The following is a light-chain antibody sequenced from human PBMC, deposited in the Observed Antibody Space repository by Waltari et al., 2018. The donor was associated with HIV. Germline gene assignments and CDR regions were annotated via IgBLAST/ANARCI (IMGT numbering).Light chain of an antibody. Sequence: QSALHQPASVSGSPGPSITISCTGTSSDVGGNNNVSWYQQHPGKAPKHMIFEVSNRPSGVSNRFSGSKSVNTASLTISVLQAEDEADYYCSSYTTRSTPDPNWVFGGGTKLTVL. CDR2: EVS. CDR3: SSYTTRSTPDPNWV. J-gene: IGLJ3*02. V-gene: IGLV2-14*01. CDR1: SSDVGGNNN.